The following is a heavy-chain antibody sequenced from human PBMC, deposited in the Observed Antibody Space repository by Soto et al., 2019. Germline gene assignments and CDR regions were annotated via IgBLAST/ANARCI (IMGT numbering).Heavy chain of an antibody. CDR2: IIPIFGTV. CDR1: GGTFSNYP. Sequence: QVQLVQSGAEVKKPGSSVKVSCKASGGTFSNYPISWVRQAPGQGLEWMGGIIPIFGTVNYAQKFQGRVTITADESTSTAYMELSSLRPEDTAVYYCARGNHRSLQMSDFDLWGRGTLVTVSS. CDR3: ARGNHRSLQMSDFDL. V-gene: IGHV1-69*12. J-gene: IGHJ2*01. D-gene: IGHD1-1*01.